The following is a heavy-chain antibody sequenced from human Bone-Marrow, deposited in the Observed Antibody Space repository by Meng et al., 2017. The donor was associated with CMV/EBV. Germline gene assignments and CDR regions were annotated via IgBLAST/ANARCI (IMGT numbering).Heavy chain of an antibody. D-gene: IGHD2-2*01. J-gene: IGHJ4*02. CDR2: ISYDGRNK. Sequence: GESLKISCAASGFTFSSYAMHWVRQAPGKGLEWVAVISYDGRNKYYADSVKGRFTISRDNSKNTLYLQMNSLRVEDTAVYYCATQYRFNIVVVPAAISGGVDYWGQGTLVTV. V-gene: IGHV3-30-3*01. CDR1: GFTFSSYA. CDR3: ATQYRFNIVVVPAAISGGVDY.